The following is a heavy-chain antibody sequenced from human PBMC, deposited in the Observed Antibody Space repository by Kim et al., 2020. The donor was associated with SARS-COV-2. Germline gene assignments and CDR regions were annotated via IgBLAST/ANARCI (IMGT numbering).Heavy chain of an antibody. CDR2: IIPIFGTA. CDR1: GGTFSSYA. CDR3: ARVGYCSGGSCYSVWFDP. Sequence: SVKVSCKASGGTFSSYAISWVRQAPGQGLEWMGGIIPIFGTANYAQKFQGRVTITADESTSTAYMELSSLRSEDTAVYYCARVGYCSGGSCYSVWFDPWGQGTLVTVSS. J-gene: IGHJ5*02. V-gene: IGHV1-69*13. D-gene: IGHD2-15*01.